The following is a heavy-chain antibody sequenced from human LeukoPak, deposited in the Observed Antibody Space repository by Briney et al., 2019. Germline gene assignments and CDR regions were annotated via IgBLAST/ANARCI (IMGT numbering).Heavy chain of an antibody. J-gene: IGHJ4*02. CDR3: ARVLYSSGWYFDY. V-gene: IGHV1-69*05. CDR2: IIPIFGTA. CDR1: GGTFSSYA. Sequence: GASVKVSCKASGGTFSSYAISWVRQAPGQGREWMGGIIPIFGTANYAQKFQGRVTITTDESTSTAYMGLSSLRSEDTAVYYCARVLYSSGWYFDYWGQGTLVTVSS. D-gene: IGHD6-19*01.